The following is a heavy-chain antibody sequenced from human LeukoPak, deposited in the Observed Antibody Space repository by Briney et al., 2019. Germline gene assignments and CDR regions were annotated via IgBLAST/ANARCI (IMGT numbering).Heavy chain of an antibody. J-gene: IGHJ6*04. CDR1: GCTFDDYG. Sequence: RGSLRLSCAASGCTFDDYGMSWVRQVSGKGLEWVSGSNWNGGSIGYADSVKGRFTISRDNAKNSLYLQMNRLRDEDTALYYCARWASKGGMDVWGKGTTVTVSS. V-gene: IGHV3-20*04. CDR3: ARWASKGGMDV. D-gene: IGHD3-16*01. CDR2: SNWNGGSI.